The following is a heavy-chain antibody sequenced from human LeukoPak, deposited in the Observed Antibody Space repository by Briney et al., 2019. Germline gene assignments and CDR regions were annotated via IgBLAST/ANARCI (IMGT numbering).Heavy chain of an antibody. V-gene: IGHV3-48*03. CDR1: GFTFSSYE. Sequence: PGGSLRLSCAASGFTFSSYEMNWVRQAPGKGLEWVSYISSSGNNIYYADSVMGRFTVSRDNAKNSLFLQMNSLRAEDTAVYYCARDRSNIAASDGWFEPWGQGTLVTVSS. CDR2: ISSSGNNI. J-gene: IGHJ5*02. D-gene: IGHD6-13*01. CDR3: ARDRSNIAASDGWFEP.